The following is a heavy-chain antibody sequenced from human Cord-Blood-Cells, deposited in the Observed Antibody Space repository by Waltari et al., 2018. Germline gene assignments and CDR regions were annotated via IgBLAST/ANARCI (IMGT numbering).Heavy chain of an antibody. V-gene: IGHV3-30*03. Sequence: QVQLVESGRGVVQPGRSLRLSCAASGFTFSSYVMPWVRQAPGKGLEWVAVISYDGSNKYYADSVKGRFTISRDNSKNTLYLQMNSLRAEDTAVYYCARAPSLVQGAFDIWGQGTMVTVSS. CDR1: GFTFSSYV. CDR3: ARAPSLVQGAFDI. J-gene: IGHJ3*02. CDR2: ISYDGSNK. D-gene: IGHD6-13*01.